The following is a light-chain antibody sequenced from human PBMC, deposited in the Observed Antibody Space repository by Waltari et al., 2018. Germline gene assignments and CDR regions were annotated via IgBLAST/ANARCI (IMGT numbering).Light chain of an antibody. CDR3: QQLNSYPLT. Sequence: DIQLTQSPSFLSASVGDRVTIACRASQGISSHLVWYQQKPGKAPTLLIYGASTLQSGVPSRLSGSGSATEFTLTIRSLQPEDFATYYCQQLNSYPLTFGGGTKVEIK. V-gene: IGKV1-9*01. CDR1: QGISSH. J-gene: IGKJ4*01. CDR2: GAS.